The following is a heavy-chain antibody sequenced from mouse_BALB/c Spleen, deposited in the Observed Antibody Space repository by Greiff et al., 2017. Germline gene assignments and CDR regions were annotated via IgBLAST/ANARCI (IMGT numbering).Heavy chain of an antibody. V-gene: IGHV3-6*02. Sequence: ESGPGLVKPSQSLSLTCSVTGYSITSGYYWNWIRQFPGNKLEWMGYISYDGSNNYNPSLKNRISITRDTSKNQFFLKLNSVTTEDTATYYCARAGTARATGDYWGQGTSVTVSS. J-gene: IGHJ4*01. CDR2: ISYDGSN. CDR3: ARAGTARATGDY. CDR1: GYSITSGYY. D-gene: IGHD3-2*01.